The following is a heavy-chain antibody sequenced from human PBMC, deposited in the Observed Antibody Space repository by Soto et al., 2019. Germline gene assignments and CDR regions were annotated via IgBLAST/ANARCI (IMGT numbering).Heavy chain of an antibody. V-gene: IGHV1-18*04. D-gene: IGHD2-2*01. CDR3: ARDIVVVPAATPYYYYGMDV. J-gene: IGHJ6*02. CDR2: ISAYNGNT. Sequence: QVQLVQSGAEVKKPGASVKVACKASGYTFPSYGISWVRQAPGLGLEWMGWISAYNGNTNYAQKLQGRVTMTTDTSTSTAYMELRSLRSDDTAVYYCARDIVVVPAATPYYYYGMDVWGQGTTVTVSS. CDR1: GYTFPSYG.